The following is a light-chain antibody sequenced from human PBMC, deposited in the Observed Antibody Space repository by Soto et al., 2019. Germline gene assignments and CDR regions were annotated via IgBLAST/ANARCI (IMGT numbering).Light chain of an antibody. CDR2: EVS. CDR1: SSDVGGYNY. V-gene: IGLV2-8*01. Sequence: QSVLTQPPSASGSPGQSVTISCTGTSSDVGGYNYVSWYQQHPGKAPKLMIYEVSKRPSGVPDRFSGSKSGNTASLTVSGLQAEDEADYYCSSYAGSNKVVFGGGTKVTV. CDR3: SSYAGSNKVV. J-gene: IGLJ2*01.